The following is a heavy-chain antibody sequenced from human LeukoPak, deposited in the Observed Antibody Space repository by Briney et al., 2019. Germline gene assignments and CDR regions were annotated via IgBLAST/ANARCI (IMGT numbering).Heavy chain of an antibody. V-gene: IGHV3-30-3*01. Sequence: PGGSLRLSSAASGFTFSSYAMHWVRQAPGKGLEWVAVISYDGSNKYYADSVKGRFTISRDNSKNTLYLQMNSLRAGDTAVYYCAGGNYYDSSGYYFDYYYYGMDVWGQGTTVTVSS. J-gene: IGHJ6*02. CDR3: AGGNYYDSSGYYFDYYYYGMDV. CDR1: GFTFSSYA. CDR2: ISYDGSNK. D-gene: IGHD3-22*01.